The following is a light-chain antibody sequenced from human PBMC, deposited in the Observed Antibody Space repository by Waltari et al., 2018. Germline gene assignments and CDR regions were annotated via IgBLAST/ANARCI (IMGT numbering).Light chain of an antibody. J-gene: IGKJ1*01. CDR1: QSIGSN. CDR2: RAS. CDR3: QQYNNWPPWT. V-gene: IGKV3-15*01. Sequence: EVVMTQSPDTLSVSPGERATLSFRASQSIGSNLAWYQQKPGQVPRLLISRASTRATGIPARFSGRGSGTEFTLTIDSLQSEDFAVYYCQQYNNWPPWTFGQGTKVEIK.